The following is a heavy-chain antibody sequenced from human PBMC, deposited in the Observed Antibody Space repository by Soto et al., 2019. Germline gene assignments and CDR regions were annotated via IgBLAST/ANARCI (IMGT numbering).Heavy chain of an antibody. D-gene: IGHD3-22*01. J-gene: IGHJ4*01. V-gene: IGHV5-10-1*01. Sequence: PVESLKISWSVSGYSCTGYWGSWVRQMPGKGLEWMGRIDPSDSYTNYSPSFQGHVTISADKSISTAYLQWSSLKASDTAMFCFASCTQDTMTSHQFDYWG. CDR2: IDPSDSYT. CDR1: GYSCTGYW. CDR3: ASCTQDTMTSHQFDY.